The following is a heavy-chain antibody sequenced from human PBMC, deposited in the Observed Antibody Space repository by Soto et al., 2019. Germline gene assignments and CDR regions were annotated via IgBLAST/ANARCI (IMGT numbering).Heavy chain of an antibody. CDR3: SSLYDYGGNPFDY. J-gene: IGHJ5*01. Sequence: WDTLSLTCTGSGGSISRYYWSWIRQPPGKGLEWIGYIYYSGSTNYNPSLKSRVTISVDTSKNQFSLKLSSVTAADTAVYYCSSLYDYGGNPFDYRAQRTPVPVSS. D-gene: IGHD4-17*01. V-gene: IGHV4-59*08. CDR2: IYYSGST. CDR1: GGSISRYY.